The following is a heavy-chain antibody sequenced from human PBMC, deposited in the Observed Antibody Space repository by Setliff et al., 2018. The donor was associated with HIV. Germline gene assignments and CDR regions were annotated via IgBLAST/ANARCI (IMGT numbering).Heavy chain of an antibody. Sequence: GGSLRLSCEAPGFTFSTYSMNWVRQAPGKGLEWVSSISSSSRSKYYADSVKGRFIISRDNVKNSLYLQMNSLTAEDTAVYYCARDVSWRVRAYIDYWGLGALVTVSS. V-gene: IGHV3-21*01. CDR3: ARDVSWRVRAYIDY. CDR2: ISSSSRSK. J-gene: IGHJ4*02. CDR1: GFTFSTYS. D-gene: IGHD3-3*01.